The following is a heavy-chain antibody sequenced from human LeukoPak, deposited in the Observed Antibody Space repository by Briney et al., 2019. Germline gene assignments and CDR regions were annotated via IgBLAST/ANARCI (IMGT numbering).Heavy chain of an antibody. CDR2: ISSSGSTI. D-gene: IGHD1-26*01. CDR1: GFTFSSYE. J-gene: IGHJ4*02. CDR3: ASPKGIVGAIGDY. V-gene: IGHV3-48*03. Sequence: GGSLRLSCAASGFTFSSYEMNWVRQAPGKGLEWVSYISSSGSTIYYADSVKGRFTISRDNAKNSLYLQMNSLRAEDTAVYYCASPKGIVGAIGDYWGQGTLVTVSS.